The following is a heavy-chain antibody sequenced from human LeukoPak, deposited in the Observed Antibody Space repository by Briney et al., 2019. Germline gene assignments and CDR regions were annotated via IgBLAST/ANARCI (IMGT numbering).Heavy chain of an antibody. Sequence: EASVKVSCKASGYTFTSYAMNWVRQAPGQGLEWMGWINTNTGNPTYAQGFTGRFVFSLDTSVNTAYLQISSLKADDTAVYYCARTAYTVVIASFDYWGQGTLVTVSS. J-gene: IGHJ4*02. V-gene: IGHV7-4-1*02. CDR3: ARTAYTVVIASFDY. CDR2: INTNTGNP. D-gene: IGHD2-21*01. CDR1: GYTFTSYA.